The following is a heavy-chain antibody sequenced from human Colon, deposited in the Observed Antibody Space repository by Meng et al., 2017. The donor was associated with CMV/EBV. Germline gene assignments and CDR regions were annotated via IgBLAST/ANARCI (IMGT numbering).Heavy chain of an antibody. CDR2: TTGSGDST. V-gene: IGHV3-23*01. D-gene: IGHD1-26*01. J-gene: IGHJ4*02. CDR3: TKGRGLLASASNY. CDR1: GFIFSNCA. Sequence: CAATGFIFSNCAMSWVRQAPGKGLEWVSSTTGSGDSTYYADSVKGRFTISRDNSKNTLYLQMNSLRAEDTAIYYCTKGRGLLASASNYWGQGTLVTVSS.